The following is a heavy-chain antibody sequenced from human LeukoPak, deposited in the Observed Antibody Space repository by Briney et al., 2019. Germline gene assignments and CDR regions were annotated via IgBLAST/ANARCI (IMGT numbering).Heavy chain of an antibody. J-gene: IGHJ4*02. CDR1: GFTFSSYA. CDR2: ISYDGSNK. CDR3: ASDYTRGY. D-gene: IGHD3-16*01. V-gene: IGHV3-30*09. Sequence: AGGSLRLSCAASGFTFSSYAMHWVRQAPGKGLEWVAVISYDGSNKYYADSVKGRFAISRDNSKNTLYLQMNSLRAEDTAVYYCASDYTRGYWGQGTLVTVSS.